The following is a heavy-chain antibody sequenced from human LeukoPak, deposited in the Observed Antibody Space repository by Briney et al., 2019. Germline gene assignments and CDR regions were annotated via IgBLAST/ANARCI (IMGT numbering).Heavy chain of an antibody. Sequence: PGRPLRLSCAASGFTFSSYAMSWVRQAPGKGLEWVSAISGSGGSTYYADSVKGRFTISRDNSKNTLYLQMNSLRAEDTAVYYCAKDEFTYYYDSSGYYSYWGQGTLVTVSS. CDR1: GFTFSSYA. D-gene: IGHD3-22*01. CDR2: ISGSGGST. V-gene: IGHV3-23*01. J-gene: IGHJ4*02. CDR3: AKDEFTYYYDSSGYYSY.